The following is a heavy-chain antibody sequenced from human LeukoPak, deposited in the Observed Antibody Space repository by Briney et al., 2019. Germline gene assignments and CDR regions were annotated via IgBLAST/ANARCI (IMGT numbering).Heavy chain of an antibody. Sequence: GASVKVSCKASGGTFSSYAISWVRQAPGQGLEWMGGIIPIFGTANYAQKFQGRVTITADESTSTAYMELSSLRSEDTAVYYCARGTYYDFWSGYRLDYWGQGTLVTVSS. D-gene: IGHD3-3*01. CDR3: ARGTYYDFWSGYRLDY. V-gene: IGHV1-69*13. J-gene: IGHJ4*02. CDR1: GGTFSSYA. CDR2: IIPIFGTA.